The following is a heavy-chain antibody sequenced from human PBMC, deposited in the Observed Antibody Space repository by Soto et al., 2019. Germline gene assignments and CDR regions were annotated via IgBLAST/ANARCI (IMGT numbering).Heavy chain of an antibody. CDR2: IYPGDSDT. V-gene: IGHV5-51*01. CDR3: ARWAVVVVPAAPLLDYGMDV. J-gene: IGHJ6*02. D-gene: IGHD2-2*01. Sequence: GESLKISCKGSGYSFTSYWIGWVRQMPGKGLECMGIIYPGDSDTRYSPSFQGQVTISADKSISTAYLQWSSLKASDTAMYYCARWAVVVVPAAPLLDYGMDVWGQGTTVTVSS. CDR1: GYSFTSYW.